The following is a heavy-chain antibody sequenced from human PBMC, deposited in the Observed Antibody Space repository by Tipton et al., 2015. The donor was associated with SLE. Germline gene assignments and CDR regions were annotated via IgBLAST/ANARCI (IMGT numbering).Heavy chain of an antibody. CDR3: ARRVAVAGNAGYMDV. D-gene: IGHD6-19*01. V-gene: IGHV5-10-1*01. CDR1: GYSFTSYW. J-gene: IGHJ6*03. Sequence: QLVQSGAEVKKPGESLKISCKGSGYSFTSYWIGWVRQMPGKGLEWMGRIDPSDSYTNYSPSFQGHVTISADKSISTAYLQWSSLKASDTAMYYCARRVAVAGNAGYMDVWGKGTTVTVSS. CDR2: IDPSDSYT.